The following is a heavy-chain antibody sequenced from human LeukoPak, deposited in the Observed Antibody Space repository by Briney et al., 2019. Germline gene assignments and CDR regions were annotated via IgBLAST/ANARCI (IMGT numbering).Heavy chain of an antibody. V-gene: IGHV4-59*01. CDR1: GGSISSYY. D-gene: IGHD3-16*01. CDR2: IYYSGST. CDR3: ARETSQKGAHYMDV. J-gene: IGHJ6*03. Sequence: SETLSLTCTVSGGSISSYYWSWIRQPPGKGLEYIGYIYYSGSTNYNPSLKSRLTISVDTSKNQFSLKLSSVTAAGTAVYYCARETSQKGAHYMDVWGKGTTVTISS.